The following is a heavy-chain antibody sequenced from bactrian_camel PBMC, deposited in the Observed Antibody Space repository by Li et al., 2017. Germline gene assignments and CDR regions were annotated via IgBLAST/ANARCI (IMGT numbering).Heavy chain of an antibody. D-gene: IGHD7*01. CDR2: IYSGNGAT. CDR3: ASYQMTISRNWCRAEEQEFQS. CDR1: RYGYSEEF. V-gene: IGHV3S54*01. J-gene: IGHJ4*01. Sequence: HVQLVESGGGSVQAGGSLRLSCAASRYGYSEEFMGWFRQAPGKEREEVASIYSGNGATYYSDSVKGRFTISRDNDENTLYLQMTSLKSEDSAVYYCASYQMTISRNWCRAEEQEFQSWGQGTQVTVS.